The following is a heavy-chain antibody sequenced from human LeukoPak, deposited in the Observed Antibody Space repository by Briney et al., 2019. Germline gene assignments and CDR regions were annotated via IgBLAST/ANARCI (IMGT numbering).Heavy chain of an antibody. CDR3: ARLRYSHDQTDFSDY. CDR1: GYSFTSYW. D-gene: IGHD5-18*01. V-gene: IGHV5-51*01. J-gene: IGHJ4*02. CDR2: IYPGDSDT. Sequence: GESLKISCKGSGYSFTSYWIGWVRQMPGKGLEWMGIIYPGDSDTRYSPSFQGQVTISADKSISTAYLQWSSLKASDTAMYYCARLRYSHDQTDFSDYWGQGTLVTVSS.